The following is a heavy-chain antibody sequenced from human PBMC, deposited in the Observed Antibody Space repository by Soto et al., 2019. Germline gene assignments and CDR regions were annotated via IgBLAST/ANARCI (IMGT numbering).Heavy chain of an antibody. Sequence: EVQLLESGGNLVQPGGSLRLSCSASGFTFSSYALTWVRQAPGKGLEWISGISGSGGTTYYADSVKGRFTISRDNSMDTLYLQMNSLSAEDTALHYCVKHHGGVLRHFHQWGQGTLVTVSS. CDR1: GFTFSSYA. J-gene: IGHJ4*02. D-gene: IGHD3-10*01. V-gene: IGHV3-23*01. CDR2: ISGSGGTT. CDR3: VKHHGGVLRHFHQ.